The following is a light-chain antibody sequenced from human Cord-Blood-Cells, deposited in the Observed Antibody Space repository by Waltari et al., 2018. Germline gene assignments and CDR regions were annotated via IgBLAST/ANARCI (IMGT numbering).Light chain of an antibody. CDR3: QSADSSGTWV. CDR1: PLPKQY. CDR2: KDS. J-gene: IGLJ3*02. Sequence: SYELTQPPSVSVSPGQTARITCSGDPLPKQYAYWYQQKPGQAPLLVIYKDSERPSGLPERFSGSSSGTTVTLTISGVQAEDEADYYCQSADSSGTWVFGGGTKLTVL. V-gene: IGLV3-25*03.